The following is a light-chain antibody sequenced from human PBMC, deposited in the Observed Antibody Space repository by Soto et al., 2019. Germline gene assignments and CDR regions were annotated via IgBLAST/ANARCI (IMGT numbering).Light chain of an antibody. CDR2: AAS. J-gene: IGKJ5*01. Sequence: DIQMTQSPSSLSTSVGDRVTITCRASQGISTFLNWYQQKPGKAPRLLIYAASRLQSGVPARFSGSGAETDFTLTITSLQPEDFGIYYCQQSYSTPITFGQGTRLEIK. V-gene: IGKV1-39*01. CDR3: QQSYSTPIT. CDR1: QGISTF.